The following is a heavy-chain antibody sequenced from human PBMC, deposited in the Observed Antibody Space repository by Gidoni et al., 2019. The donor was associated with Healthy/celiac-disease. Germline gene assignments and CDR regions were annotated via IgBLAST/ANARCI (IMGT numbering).Heavy chain of an antibody. D-gene: IGHD1-7*01. Sequence: QLQLQESGSGLVKPPQTLSLTCAVPGGSISSGGYSWSWIRQPPGKGLEWIGYLYHSGSTYYNPSLKSRVTISVDRSKNQFSLELSSVTAADTAVYYCASGTTDTFFDYWGQGTLVTVSS. CDR1: GGSISSGGYS. V-gene: IGHV4-30-2*01. J-gene: IGHJ4*02. CDR3: ASGTTDTFFDY. CDR2: LYHSGST.